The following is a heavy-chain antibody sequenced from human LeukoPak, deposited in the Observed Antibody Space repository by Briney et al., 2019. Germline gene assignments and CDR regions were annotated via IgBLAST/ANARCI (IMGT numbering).Heavy chain of an antibody. J-gene: IGHJ4*02. CDR1: GYTFTTYY. Sequence: RASVKVSCKASGYTFTTYYMHWVRQAPGQGLEWMGIINPSGGSTSYAQKFQGRVTMTRDMSTSTVYMELSSLRSDDTAVYYCARDRIAAAVFDFWGQGTLVTVSS. V-gene: IGHV1-46*01. CDR2: INPSGGST. D-gene: IGHD6-13*01. CDR3: ARDRIAAAVFDF.